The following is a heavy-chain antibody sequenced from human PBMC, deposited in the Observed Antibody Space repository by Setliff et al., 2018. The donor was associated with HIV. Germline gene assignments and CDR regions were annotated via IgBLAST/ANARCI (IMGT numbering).Heavy chain of an antibody. D-gene: IGHD1-1*01. Sequence: PSEILSLTCTVSGGSINSYYWSWIRQPAGKGLEWIGHISATGSTNYNPSLKSRVTMSLDTSKNQFSLNLNSVTAADAAVYFCARAREGWKPFAFDYWGQGTLVTVSS. CDR2: ISATGST. CDR1: GGSINSYY. V-gene: IGHV4-4*07. CDR3: ARAREGWKPFAFDY. J-gene: IGHJ4*02.